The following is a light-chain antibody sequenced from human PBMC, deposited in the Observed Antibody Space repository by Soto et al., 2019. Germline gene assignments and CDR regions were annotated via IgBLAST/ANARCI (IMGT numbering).Light chain of an antibody. V-gene: IGKV3-11*01. J-gene: IGKJ4*01. CDR2: DAS. Sequence: EIVLTQSPGTLSLSPGERATLSCRASQRVSSYLAWYQQKPGQPPRLLIYDASNRATAIPARFSGSGSGTDFTLTISSLEPEDFAVYYCQQRSTWPLTFGGGTKVDIK. CDR1: QRVSSY. CDR3: QQRSTWPLT.